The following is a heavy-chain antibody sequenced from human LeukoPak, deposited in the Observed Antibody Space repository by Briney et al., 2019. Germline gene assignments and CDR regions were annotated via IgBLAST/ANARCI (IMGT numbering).Heavy chain of an antibody. CDR2: IKEDGTET. D-gene: IGHD1-26*01. J-gene: IGHJ5*02. V-gene: IGHV3-7*01. CDR3: ARSGPPWGFDL. CDR1: GFRFSTHW. Sequence: PGGSLRLSCAASGFRFSTHWMNWVRQAPGKGPEWVANIKEDGTETYYAASVEGRFTVSRDNADNSLHLQTNSLRLEDTALYYCARSGPPWGFDLWGQGTPVTVSS.